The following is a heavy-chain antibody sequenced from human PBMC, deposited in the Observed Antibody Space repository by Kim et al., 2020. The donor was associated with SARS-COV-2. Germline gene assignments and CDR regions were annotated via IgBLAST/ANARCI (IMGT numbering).Heavy chain of an antibody. CDR2: KSGST. J-gene: IGHJ4*02. V-gene: IGHV4-59*01. CDR3: ARLLDY. Sequence: KSGSTNNHPAHTGRVTISGDTSKNQFSLKLGSVTAADTAVYYCARLLDYWGQGTLVTVSS.